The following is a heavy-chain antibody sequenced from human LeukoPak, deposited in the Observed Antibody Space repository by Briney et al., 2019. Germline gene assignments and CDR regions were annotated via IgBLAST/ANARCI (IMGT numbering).Heavy chain of an antibody. CDR2: IYYSGST. D-gene: IGHD6-13*01. V-gene: IGHV4-31*03. Sequence: SQTLSLTCTVSGGSISSGGYYWSWIRQHPGKGLEWIGYIYYSGSTYYNPSLKSRVTISVDTSKNQFSLKLSSVTAADTAVYYCARDAGLAAAGYYYYYGMDVWGQGTTVTVS. CDR3: ARDAGLAAAGYYYYYGMDV. J-gene: IGHJ6*02. CDR1: GGSISSGGYY.